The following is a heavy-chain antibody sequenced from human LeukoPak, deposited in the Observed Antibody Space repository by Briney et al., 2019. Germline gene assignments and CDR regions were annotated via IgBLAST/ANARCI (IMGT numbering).Heavy chain of an antibody. Sequence: SETLSLTCIVSGGSISSSSYYWGWIRQPPGKGLEWIGNIYYSGSTYYNSSLKSRVTISVDTSKNQFSLKLSSVTAADTAVYYCGRGYSYGSDYWGQGTLVIVSS. V-gene: IGHV4-39*07. CDR2: IYYSGST. D-gene: IGHD5-18*01. J-gene: IGHJ4*02. CDR3: GRGYSYGSDY. CDR1: GGSISSSSYY.